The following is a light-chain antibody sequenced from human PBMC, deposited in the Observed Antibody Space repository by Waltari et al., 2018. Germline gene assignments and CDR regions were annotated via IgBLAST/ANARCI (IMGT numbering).Light chain of an antibody. CDR3: KQALQTPYT. CDR1: QSLLHSNGYNY. Sequence: DIVMTQSPLSLPVTPGEPASISCRSSQSLLHSNGYNYLDWYLQKPGQSPQLLIYLGSNRVSGVPDRFSGSGSGTDFTLKISRVEAEDVGVYYCKQALQTPYTFGQGTKLGIK. CDR2: LGS. V-gene: IGKV2-28*01. J-gene: IGKJ2*01.